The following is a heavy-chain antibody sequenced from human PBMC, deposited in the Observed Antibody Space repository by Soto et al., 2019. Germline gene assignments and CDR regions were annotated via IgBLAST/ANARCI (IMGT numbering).Heavy chain of an antibody. CDR3: AREQLQVVIPYF. V-gene: IGHV3-7*01. CDR1: GFTFSSYW. CDR2: IKQDGSEK. Sequence: EVQLVESGGGLVQPGGSLRLSCAASGFTFSSYWMNWVRQAPGKGLERVANIKQDGSEKYYVDSMKGRFTISRDNTKHSLYLQMTSLRADDTAVYYCAREQLQVVIPYFWCQGPLVTVSS. J-gene: IGHJ4*02. D-gene: IGHD1-1*01.